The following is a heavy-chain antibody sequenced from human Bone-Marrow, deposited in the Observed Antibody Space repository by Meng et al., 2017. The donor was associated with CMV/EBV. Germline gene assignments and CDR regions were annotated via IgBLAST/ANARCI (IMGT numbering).Heavy chain of an antibody. D-gene: IGHD1-26*01. CDR1: GFTFSSYW. CDR3: ATSYYRTFDY. CDR2: IKQDGSEK. J-gene: IGHJ4*02. Sequence: GGSLRLSCVASGFTFSSYWMNWVRQAPGKGLDWLANIKQDGSEKYYLDSVKGRFTISRDNAKNSLYLQMNSLRAEDTAVYYCATSYYRTFDYWGQGTLVTVSS. V-gene: IGHV3-7*01.